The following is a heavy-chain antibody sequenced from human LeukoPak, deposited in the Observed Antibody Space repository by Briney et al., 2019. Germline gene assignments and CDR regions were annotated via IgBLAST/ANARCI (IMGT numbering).Heavy chain of an antibody. CDR3: ARSGLYDFWSGYYGHYYYGMDV. CDR2: ISSSGSTI. CDR1: GFTFSSYE. V-gene: IGHV3-48*03. J-gene: IGHJ6*02. Sequence: GGSLRLSCAASGFTFSSYEMNWDRQAPGKGLEWVSYISSSGSTIYYADSVKGRFTISRDNAKNSLYLQMNSLRAEDTAVYYCARSGLYDFWSGYYGHYYYGMDVWGQGTTVTVSS. D-gene: IGHD3-3*01.